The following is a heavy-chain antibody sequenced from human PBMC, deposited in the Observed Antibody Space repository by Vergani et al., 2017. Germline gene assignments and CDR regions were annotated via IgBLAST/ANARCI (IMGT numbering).Heavy chain of an antibody. V-gene: IGHV3-9*01. J-gene: IGHJ4*02. CDR1: GFTFDDYA. Sequence: EVQLVESGGSLVQPGRSLRLSCAASGFTFDDYAMYWVRQAPGKGLEWVSGISWNSGILGYADSVKGRFTISRDSAKNSLYLQMNSLKTEDTAVYYCTTDPGEYQLLGLDYWGQGTLVTVSS. CDR2: ISWNSGIL. CDR3: TTDPGEYQLLGLDY. D-gene: IGHD2-2*01.